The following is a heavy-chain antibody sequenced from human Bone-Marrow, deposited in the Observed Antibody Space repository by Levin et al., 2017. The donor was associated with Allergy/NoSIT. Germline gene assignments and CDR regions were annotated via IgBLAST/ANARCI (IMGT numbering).Heavy chain of an antibody. Sequence: GGSLRLSCAAFGFTFSSNDIHWVRQAPGKGLEWVALIWYDGSNKYYVDSVKGRFTISRDNSKNTVDLQMNSLRAEDTAVYYCVRGGSTYPFDQWGQGALVTVSS. J-gene: IGHJ4*02. D-gene: IGHD1-26*01. CDR1: GFTFSSND. V-gene: IGHV3-33*01. CDR3: VRGGSTYPFDQ. CDR2: IWYDGSNK.